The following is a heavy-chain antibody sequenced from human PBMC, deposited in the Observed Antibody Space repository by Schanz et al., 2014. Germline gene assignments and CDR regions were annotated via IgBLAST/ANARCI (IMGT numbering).Heavy chain of an antibody. J-gene: IGHJ5*02. CDR2: MNPDSGNT. V-gene: IGHV1-8*01. Sequence: VQLVQSGAEVKRPGASVRVSCKASGYTFTSYDFNWVRQAPGQGLEWMGWMNPDSGNTGYAQKLQGRVTMTTDTSTSTAYMELRSLRSDDTAHYYCVRVPSRDVSFDLWGQGTLVTVSS. CDR3: VRVPSRDVSFDL. CDR1: GYTFTSYD. D-gene: IGHD3-16*01.